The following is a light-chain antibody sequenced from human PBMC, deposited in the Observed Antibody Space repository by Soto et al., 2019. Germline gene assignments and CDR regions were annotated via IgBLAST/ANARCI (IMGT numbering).Light chain of an antibody. Sequence: QSVLTQPRSVSGSPGQSVTISCTGTSSDVGTYNYVSWYQQHPGKAPKLMIYDVIKRPSGVPDRFSGSKSGNTASLTISGLQAEDEADYYCCSYAGSYTHVFGTGTKVTVL. CDR2: DVI. CDR3: CSYAGSYTHV. J-gene: IGLJ1*01. CDR1: SSDVGTYNY. V-gene: IGLV2-11*01.